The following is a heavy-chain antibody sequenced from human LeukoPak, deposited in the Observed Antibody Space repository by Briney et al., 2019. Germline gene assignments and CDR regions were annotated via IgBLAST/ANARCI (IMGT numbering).Heavy chain of an antibody. CDR1: GGSISSYY. V-gene: IGHV4-59*08. CDR3: AGHHPRNTVDF. D-gene: IGHD2-8*02. CDR2: ISDIGSI. J-gene: IGHJ4*02. Sequence: SETLSLTCTVSGGSISSYYWSWIRQPPGKGLEWIAYISDIGSINYNPSLKSRVTMSLDTSKDQFSLKLSSVTAADTAVYYCAGHHPRNTVDFWGQGTLVTVSS.